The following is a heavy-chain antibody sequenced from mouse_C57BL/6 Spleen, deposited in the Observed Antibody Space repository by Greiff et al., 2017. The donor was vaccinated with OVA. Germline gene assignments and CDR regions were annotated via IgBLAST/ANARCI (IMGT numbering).Heavy chain of an antibody. CDR1: GFTFSDYY. Sequence: EVQVVESEGGLVQPGSSMKLSCTASGFTFSDYYMAWVRQVPEKGLEWVANINYDGSSTYYLDSLKSRFIISRDNAKNILYLQMSSLKSEDTATYYCARAPGYYGSRGFDYWGQGTTLTVSS. CDR2: INYDGSST. D-gene: IGHD1-1*01. V-gene: IGHV5-16*01. J-gene: IGHJ2*01. CDR3: ARAPGYYGSRGFDY.